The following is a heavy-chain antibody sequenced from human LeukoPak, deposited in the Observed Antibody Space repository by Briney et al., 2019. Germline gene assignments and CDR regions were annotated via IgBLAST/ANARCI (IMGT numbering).Heavy chain of an antibody. Sequence: PGGSLRLSCAASGFTFIAYNMIWVRQAPGKGLEWVSSINSDSNYIYYADSVKGRFTISRDNTKNSLYLQMNSLRVDDTAVYHCVRGGYSYHWGQGTLVTVSS. J-gene: IGHJ5*02. CDR1: GFTFIAYN. V-gene: IGHV3-21*01. CDR2: INSDSNYI. CDR3: VRGGYSYH. D-gene: IGHD5-18*01.